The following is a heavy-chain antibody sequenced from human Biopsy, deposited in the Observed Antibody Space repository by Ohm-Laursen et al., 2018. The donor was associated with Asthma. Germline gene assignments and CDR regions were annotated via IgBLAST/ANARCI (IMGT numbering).Heavy chain of an antibody. CDR1: GLSFSSYA. CDR2: ISGDAQRT. D-gene: IGHD1-1*01. CDR3: SKEWKSLCVQYFFEY. Sequence: GSLRLSCSASGLSFSSYAFSWVRQTPRRGLEWVSGISGDAQRTYYEDSVNGRFTISRDNSKNTIDLQLNSLRAEDTAVYYWSKEWKSLCVQYFFEYWGQGTLVTVSS. V-gene: IGHV3-23*01. J-gene: IGHJ4*02.